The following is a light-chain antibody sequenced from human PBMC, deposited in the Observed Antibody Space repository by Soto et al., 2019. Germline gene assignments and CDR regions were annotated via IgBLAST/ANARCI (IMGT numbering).Light chain of an antibody. CDR1: LYIASK. J-gene: IGKJ4*01. V-gene: IGKV3-15*01. CDR2: AAS. Sequence: ETVMTQFPATLSVSPGDRATLSCRASLYIASKLAWYQQKVGQTPRLLIFAASTRATGIPARFSGSESGTEFTLTISGLQSEDSAVYYCQQYNKWPPTFGGGTKVEI. CDR3: QQYNKWPPT.